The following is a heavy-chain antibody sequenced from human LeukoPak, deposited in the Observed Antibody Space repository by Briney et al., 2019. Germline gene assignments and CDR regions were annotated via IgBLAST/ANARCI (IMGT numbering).Heavy chain of an antibody. V-gene: IGHV4-59*01. CDR3: ARGGWLQYLSYDY. CDR2: IYYSGSS. D-gene: IGHD4-11*01. CDR1: GGSISGYY. J-gene: IGHJ4*02. Sequence: SESLSLTCTVSGGSISGYYWSWIRQSPGKGLEWIGYIYYSGSSSYNPSLKSRVTISVDTSKNQFSLRLNSVTAADTAVYYCARGGWLQYLSYDYWGQGTLVTVSS.